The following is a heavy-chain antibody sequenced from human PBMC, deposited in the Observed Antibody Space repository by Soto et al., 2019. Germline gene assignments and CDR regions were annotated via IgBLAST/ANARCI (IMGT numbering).Heavy chain of an antibody. V-gene: IGHV3-23*01. D-gene: IGHD2-2*01. CDR2: ISGTGGST. CDR1: GFTFSSYA. CDR3: AKGGWQYQMLLDY. J-gene: IGHJ4*02. Sequence: GGSLRLSCAASGFTFSSYAMSWVRQAPGKGLEWVSAISGTGGSTYYADSVKGRFTISRDNSKNTLCLQMNSLRAEDTAVYYCAKGGWQYQMLLDYWGQGNLVTVSS.